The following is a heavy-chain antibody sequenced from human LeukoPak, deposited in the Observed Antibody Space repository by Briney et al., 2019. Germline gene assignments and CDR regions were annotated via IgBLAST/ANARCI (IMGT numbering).Heavy chain of an antibody. Sequence: GGSLRLSCEASGFTFRSYAMSWVGQAPGKGLEWVSAISGSGGSTYYADSVKGRFTISRDNSKNTLYLQMNSLRAEDTAVYYCAKDALPYYDFWSGYSGYYYYGMDVWGQGTTVTVSS. CDR1: GFTFRSYA. J-gene: IGHJ6*02. V-gene: IGHV3-23*01. D-gene: IGHD3-3*01. CDR2: ISGSGGST. CDR3: AKDALPYYDFWSGYSGYYYYGMDV.